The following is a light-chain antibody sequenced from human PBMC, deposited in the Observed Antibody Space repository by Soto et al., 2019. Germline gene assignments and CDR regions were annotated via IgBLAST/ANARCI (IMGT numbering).Light chain of an antibody. CDR1: QSVSTY. J-gene: IGKJ2*01. Sequence: EIVMTQSPATLSVSLGDRATLSCRASQSVSTYLAWYQQKPGQAPRLLIYGASTRATGITARFSGSGSETDFTLTISSMQSEDFAVYYCHQYDSWPPSYTFGQWTKLEIK. CDR3: HQYDSWPPSYT. V-gene: IGKV3-15*01. CDR2: GAS.